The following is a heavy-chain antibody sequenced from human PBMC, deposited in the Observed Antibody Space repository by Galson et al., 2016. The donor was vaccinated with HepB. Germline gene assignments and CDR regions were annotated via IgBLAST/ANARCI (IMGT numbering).Heavy chain of an antibody. CDR2: IYYSGSV. CDR1: GDSISSGDYY. Sequence: TLSLSCTVAGDSISSGDYYWSWIRQHPGKGLEWIGCIYYSGSVVYNPSLKSRVAMSIDTSKSQFSLKLTSVTAADTAVYYCTRLLSMAAAGTGYAFDIWGQGTMVTVSS. V-gene: IGHV4-31*03. J-gene: IGHJ3*02. D-gene: IGHD6-13*01. CDR3: TRLLSMAAAGTGYAFDI.